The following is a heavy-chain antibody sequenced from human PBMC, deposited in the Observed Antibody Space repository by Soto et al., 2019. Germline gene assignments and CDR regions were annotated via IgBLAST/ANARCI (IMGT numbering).Heavy chain of an antibody. V-gene: IGHV4-4*07. Sequence: SETLSLTCTVSGGSVSSYYWSWIRQPAGKGLEWIGRIYTSGSTNYNPSLKSRVTMSVDTSKNQFSLKLSSVTAADTAVYYCASTTYYYDSSGYYYVDYWGQGTLVTVSS. CDR3: ASTTYYYDSSGYYYVDY. D-gene: IGHD3-22*01. CDR1: GGSVSSYY. J-gene: IGHJ4*02. CDR2: IYTSGST.